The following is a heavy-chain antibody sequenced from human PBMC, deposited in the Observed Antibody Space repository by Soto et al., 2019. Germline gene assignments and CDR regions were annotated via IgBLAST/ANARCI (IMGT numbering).Heavy chain of an antibody. CDR2: IYYSGST. CDR1: GGSISSSSYY. CDR3: ASSADCSSTSCYYGLGWFDP. V-gene: IGHV4-39*01. Sequence: PSETLSLTCTVSGGSISSSSYYWGWIRQPPGKGLEWIGSIYYSGSTYYNPSLKSRVTISVDTSKNQFSLKLSSVTAADTAVYYCASSADCSSTSCYYGLGWFDPWGQGTRVIVSS. D-gene: IGHD2-2*01. J-gene: IGHJ5*02.